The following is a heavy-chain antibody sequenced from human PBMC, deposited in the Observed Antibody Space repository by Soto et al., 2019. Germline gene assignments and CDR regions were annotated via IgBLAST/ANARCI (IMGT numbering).Heavy chain of an antibody. CDR2: ISYDGSNK. J-gene: IGHJ4*02. V-gene: IGHV3-30*18. CDR1: GFTFSSYG. D-gene: IGHD3-16*01. CDR3: AKDGEDLGFDY. Sequence: QVQLVESGGGVVQPGRSLRLSCAASGFTFSSYGMHWVRQAPGKGLEWVAVISYDGSNKYYADSVKGRFTISRDNSKNTLYLQMNSLRAEDTAVYYCAKDGEDLGFDYWCQGTLVTVSS.